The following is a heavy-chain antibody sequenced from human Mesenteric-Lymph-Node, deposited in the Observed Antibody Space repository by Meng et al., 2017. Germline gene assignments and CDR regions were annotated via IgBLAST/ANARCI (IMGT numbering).Heavy chain of an antibody. CDR1: GFTFSDYY. V-gene: IGHV3-30*03. J-gene: IGHJ4*02. CDR2: ISYDGSNK. CDR3: ARVRGDY. Sequence: QVRLVDAGGGLVKAGGALRLSCAASGFTFSDYYMNWVRQAPGKGLEWVAVISYDGSNKYYADSVKGRFTISRDNSKNTLYLQMNSLRAEDTAVYYCARVRGDYWGQGTLVTVSS. D-gene: IGHD3-10*01.